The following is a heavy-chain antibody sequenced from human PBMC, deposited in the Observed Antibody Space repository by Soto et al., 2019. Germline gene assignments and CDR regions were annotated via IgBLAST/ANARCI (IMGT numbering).Heavy chain of an antibody. D-gene: IGHD1-26*01. CDR1: GFTFSSSW. CDR2: ISGDGGTT. V-gene: IGHV3-74*01. CDR3: ARAGLLASGDY. J-gene: IGHJ4*02. Sequence: GGSLRLSCAASGFTFSSSWMYWFRQAPGKGLVWVSGISGDGGTTTHADSVKGRFTISRDNAKNTLYLQMNSLRVEDTAVYYCARAGLLASGDYWGQGTRVTVSS.